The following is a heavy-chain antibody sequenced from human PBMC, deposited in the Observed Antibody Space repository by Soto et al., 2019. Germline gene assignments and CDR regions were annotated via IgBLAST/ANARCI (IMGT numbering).Heavy chain of an antibody. J-gene: IGHJ6*02. CDR1: GFTFSSYA. CDR3: AKVTMIVSGDYYYGMDV. V-gene: IGHV3-23*01. D-gene: IGHD3-22*01. CDR2: ISSSGGST. Sequence: PGGSLRLSCAASGFTFSSYAMSWVRQAPGKGLEWVSAISSSGGSTYYADSVKGRFTISRDNSKNTLYLQMNSLRAEDTAVYYCAKVTMIVSGDYYYGMDVWGQGTTVTVSS.